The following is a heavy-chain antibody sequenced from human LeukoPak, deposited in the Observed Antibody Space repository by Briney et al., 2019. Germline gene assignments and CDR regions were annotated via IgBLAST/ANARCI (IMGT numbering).Heavy chain of an antibody. Sequence: ASVKVSCKASGYTFTSYYMHWVRQAPGQGLEWMGIINPSGGSTSYAQKFQGRVTMTRDMSTSTVYMELRSLTSDDTAVFYCARDRDGYNGGDYWGQGTLVTVSS. CDR3: ARDRDGYNGGDY. J-gene: IGHJ4*02. CDR1: GYTFTSYY. V-gene: IGHV1-46*01. CDR2: INPSGGST. D-gene: IGHD5-24*01.